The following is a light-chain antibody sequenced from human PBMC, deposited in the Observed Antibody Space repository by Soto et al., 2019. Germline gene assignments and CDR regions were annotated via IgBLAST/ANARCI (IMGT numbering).Light chain of an antibody. CDR2: LEGSGTY. CDR3: ETWDFNTRV. Sequence: QPVLTQSSSASASLGSSVKLTCTLSNGHSSYIIAWHQQQPGKAPRYLMKLEGSGTYNKGSGVPDRFSRSSSGADRYLTISNLQSEDEADYYCETWDFNTRVFGGGTKLTVL. CDR1: NGHSSYI. J-gene: IGLJ3*02. V-gene: IGLV4-60*03.